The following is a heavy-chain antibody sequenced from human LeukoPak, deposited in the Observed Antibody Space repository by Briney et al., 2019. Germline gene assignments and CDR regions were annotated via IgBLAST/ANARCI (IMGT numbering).Heavy chain of an antibody. CDR1: GFTFNNYA. V-gene: IGHV3-23*01. D-gene: IGHD5-18*01. CDR2: ISGSGDYT. CDR3: ASRIQVWLQLDY. Sequence: PGGSLRLSCAASGFTFNNYAMTWVRQAPGKGLEWVSSISGSGDYTNYADSVKGRFTISRDNSKNTLFLQMNTLRAEDTAVYFCASRIQVWLQLDYWGQGTLVTVSS. J-gene: IGHJ4*02.